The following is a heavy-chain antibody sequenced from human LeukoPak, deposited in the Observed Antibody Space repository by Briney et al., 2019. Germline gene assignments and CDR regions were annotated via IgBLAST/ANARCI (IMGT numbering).Heavy chain of an antibody. CDR2: ISGSSGHI. Sequence: GGSLRLSCAASGFTFSSYNMNWVRQAPGKGLEWVSTISGSSGHIYYADSVKGRFTISRDNAKNSLYLQMNSLRAEDTAVYYCARDLGYDSSGFYHYFDNWGQGTLVTVSS. CDR1: GFTFSSYN. D-gene: IGHD3-22*01. CDR3: ARDLGYDSSGFYHYFDN. J-gene: IGHJ4*02. V-gene: IGHV3-21*01.